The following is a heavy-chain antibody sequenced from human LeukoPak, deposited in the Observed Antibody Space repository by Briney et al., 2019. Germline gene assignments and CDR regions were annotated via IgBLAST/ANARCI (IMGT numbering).Heavy chain of an antibody. CDR1: GFTVSSNY. Sequence: PGGSLRLSFAASGFTVSSNYMSWVRQAPGKGLEWGSVIYSGGSTYYADSVKGRFTISRDNSKNTLYLQMNSLRAEDTAVYYCARGQRDARYWGQGTLVTVSS. J-gene: IGHJ4*02. CDR3: ARGQRDARY. D-gene: IGHD6-25*01. V-gene: IGHV3-53*01. CDR2: IYSGGST.